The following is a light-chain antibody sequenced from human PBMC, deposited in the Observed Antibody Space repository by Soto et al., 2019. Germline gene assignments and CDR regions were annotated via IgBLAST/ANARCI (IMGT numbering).Light chain of an antibody. CDR1: QSVNNN. CDR3: QQYNDWWT. Sequence: EIVMTQSPATLSVSPGERATLYCRASQSVNNNLAWYQKKPGQPPRLLIYGASTRATGVPGRFSGSGSGTEFTLTISSLQSEDFAVYYCQQYNDWWTFGQGTKVDIK. V-gene: IGKV3-15*01. J-gene: IGKJ1*01. CDR2: GAS.